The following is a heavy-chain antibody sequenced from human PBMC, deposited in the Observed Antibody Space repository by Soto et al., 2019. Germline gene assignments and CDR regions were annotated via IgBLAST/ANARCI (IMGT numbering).Heavy chain of an antibody. D-gene: IGHD6-6*01. Sequence: PGGSLRLSCAASGFTFSSYSMNWVRQAAGKGLEWVSSISSSSSYIYYADSVTGRFTISRDNAKNSLYRPMTSRRAEHTAVYYCASKAAYRSSVVSWFDPGGQGTLVTVSS. CDR2: ISSSSSYI. CDR3: ASKAAYRSSVVSWFDP. CDR1: GFTFSSYS. V-gene: IGHV3-21*01. J-gene: IGHJ5*02.